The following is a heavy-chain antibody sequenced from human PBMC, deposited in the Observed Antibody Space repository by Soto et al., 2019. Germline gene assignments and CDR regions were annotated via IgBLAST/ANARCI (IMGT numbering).Heavy chain of an antibody. CDR1: GFAFRSYN. CDR2: ISSGSSNI. Sequence: EVQLVESGGGLVKPGGSLTLSCAASGFAFRSYNMNWVRQAPGKGLEWVAPISSGSSNIYYADSVKGRFTISRDKAKNSLFLQMDSLRAEDSAVYYCASATVVAATFDFWGQGTLVTVSS. CDR3: ASATVVAATFDF. D-gene: IGHD3-22*01. J-gene: IGHJ4*02. V-gene: IGHV3-21*01.